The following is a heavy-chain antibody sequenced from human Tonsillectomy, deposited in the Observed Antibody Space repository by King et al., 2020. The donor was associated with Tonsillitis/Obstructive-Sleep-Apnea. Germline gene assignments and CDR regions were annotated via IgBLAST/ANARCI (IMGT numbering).Heavy chain of an antibody. Sequence: QLQESGPGLXKPXGTLSLXCXVXGGSISSSXWXXXXRQXPGXGXEWXGXIYHSXSXNYXPSLNSHVTISVDKSKNKFSPKLSSVTAADTAVYYCARDTVSXILTGYYYFDYWGQXTLVTVSS. CDR3: ARDTVSXILTGYYYFDY. CDR2: IYHSXSX. J-gene: IGHJ4*02. CDR1: GGSISSSXW. V-gene: IGHV4-4*02. D-gene: IGHD3-9*01.